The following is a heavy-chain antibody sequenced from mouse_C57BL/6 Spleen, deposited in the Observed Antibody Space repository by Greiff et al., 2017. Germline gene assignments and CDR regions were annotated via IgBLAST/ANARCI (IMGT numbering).Heavy chain of an antibody. Sequence: EVQLQQSGAELVRPGASVKLSCTASGFNIKDYYMHWVKQRPEQGLVWIGRIDPEDGDTEYAPKFQGEATMTADTSSNTAYLQLSSLSSEDTAVYYCTSIYYDSYYFDYWGQGTTLTVSS. J-gene: IGHJ2*01. V-gene: IGHV14-1*01. D-gene: IGHD2-4*01. CDR2: IDPEDGDT. CDR3: TSIYYDSYYFDY. CDR1: GFNIKDYY.